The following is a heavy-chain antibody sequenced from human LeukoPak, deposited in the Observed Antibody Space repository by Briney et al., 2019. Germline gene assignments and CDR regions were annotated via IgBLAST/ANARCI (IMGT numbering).Heavy chain of an antibody. CDR2: IYSGGST. CDR3: ASSEGPNHYYYYYGMDV. D-gene: IGHD3-10*01. V-gene: IGHV3-53*01. CDR1: GFTVSSNY. J-gene: IGHJ6*02. Sequence: GGSLRLSCAASGFTVSSNYMSWVRQAPGKGLEWVSVIYSGGSTYYADSVKGRFTISRDNSKNTLYLQMNSLRAEGTAVYYCASSEGPNHYYYYYGMDVWGQGTTVTVSS.